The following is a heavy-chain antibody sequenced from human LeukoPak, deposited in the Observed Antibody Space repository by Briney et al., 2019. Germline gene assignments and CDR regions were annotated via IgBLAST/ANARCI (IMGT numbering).Heavy chain of an antibody. J-gene: IGHJ5*01. V-gene: IGHV3-23*01. Sequence: GGSLRLSCAASGLPFSTYGMSWVRRSPGKGLEWVSAISGSATGHITNYADSVKGRFTISRENDKNTLYLQMNSLRVEDTAVYYCANHRSAFEFWGHGTLVTVSS. CDR3: ANHRSAFEF. CDR2: ISGSATGHIT. CDR1: GLPFSTYG.